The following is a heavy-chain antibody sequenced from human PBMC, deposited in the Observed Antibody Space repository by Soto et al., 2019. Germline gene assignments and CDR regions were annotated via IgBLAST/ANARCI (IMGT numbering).Heavy chain of an antibody. V-gene: IGHV2-5*01. CDR3: ARRYDPYYFDY. D-gene: IGHD1-1*01. Sequence: QITLKESGPTLVKPTQTLTLTCTFSGFSLTSSGVAVGWIRQPPGEALEWLALIYWNGDKYYSPSLKSRLTITKDTSKNQVVLIMSNMDPVDTATYYCARRYDPYYFDYWGQGTLVTVSS. CDR1: GFSLTSSGVA. CDR2: IYWNGDK. J-gene: IGHJ4*02.